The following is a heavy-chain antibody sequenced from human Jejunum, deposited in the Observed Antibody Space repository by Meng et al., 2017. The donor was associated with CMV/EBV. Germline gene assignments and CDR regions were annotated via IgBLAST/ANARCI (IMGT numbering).Heavy chain of an antibody. V-gene: IGHV3-23*01. J-gene: IGHJ5*02. Sequence: YAMSWVRQDPKKGLEWVAHISSVGGGPRYADSVEGRFTISRDNSKKTLYLEMNNLTVDDTATYYCVKDLAHCGSVSCSRGGWFDPWGQGTVVTVSS. CDR2: ISSVGGGP. D-gene: IGHD2-2*01. CDR3: VKDLAHCGSVSCSRGGWFDP. CDR1: YA.